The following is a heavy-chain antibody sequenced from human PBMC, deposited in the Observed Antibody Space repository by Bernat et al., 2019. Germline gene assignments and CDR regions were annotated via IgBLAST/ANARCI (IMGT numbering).Heavy chain of an antibody. CDR1: GDSVSSNSAA. CDR3: ARSPSLYSGSYYWFHAFDI. J-gene: IGHJ3*02. CDR2: TYYRSKWYN. V-gene: IGHV6-1*01. D-gene: IGHD1-26*01. Sequence: QVQLQQSGPGLVKPSQTLSLTCAISGDSVSSNSAAWNWIRQSPSRGLEWLGRTYYRSKWYNDYAVSVKSRITINPDTSKNQFSLQLNSVTPEDTAVYYCARSPSLYSGSYYWFHAFDIWGQGTMVTVSS.